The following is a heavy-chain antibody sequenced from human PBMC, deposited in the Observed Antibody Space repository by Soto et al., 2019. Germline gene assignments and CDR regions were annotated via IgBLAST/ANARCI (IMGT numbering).Heavy chain of an antibody. D-gene: IGHD2-15*01. V-gene: IGHV3-48*02. CDR3: ARNRGVATPYYYYGMDV. Sequence: GGSLRLSCAASGFTFSSYSMNWVRQAPGKGLEWVSYISSSSSTIYYADSVKGRFTISRDNAKNSLYLQMNSLRDEDTAVYYCARNRGVATPYYYYGMDVWGQGTTVTVSS. CDR2: ISSSSSTI. J-gene: IGHJ6*02. CDR1: GFTFSSYS.